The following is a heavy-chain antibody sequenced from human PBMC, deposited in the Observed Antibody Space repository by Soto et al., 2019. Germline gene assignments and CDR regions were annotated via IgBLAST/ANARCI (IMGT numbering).Heavy chain of an antibody. J-gene: IGHJ5*02. Sequence: VQLQESGPGLVKPSQTLSLTCTVSSGSISSADYYWSWIRQPPGKGLEWIGYIYYTGSAYYNPSLKGRVTVSVDSAKNQCSLKVTSVTAADTAVYYCASGGSSNWFDPWGQGTLVTVSS. CDR1: SGSISSADYY. D-gene: IGHD1-26*01. CDR2: IYYTGSA. V-gene: IGHV4-30-4*01. CDR3: ASGGSSNWFDP.